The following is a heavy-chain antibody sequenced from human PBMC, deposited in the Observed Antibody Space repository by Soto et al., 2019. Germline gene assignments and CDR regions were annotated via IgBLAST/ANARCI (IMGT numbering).Heavy chain of an antibody. V-gene: IGHV4-39*01. Sequence: ETLSLTCTVSGGSISKSSYYWVWIRQPPGKGLEWVGSMSYSGSTYYNPSLKSRVAISVDTSKNQLSLQVSSVTAADTAVYYCSRRAPEGFDPWGQGTLVTVSS. CDR3: SRRAPEGFDP. CDR1: GGSISKSSYY. J-gene: IGHJ5*02. CDR2: MSYSGST.